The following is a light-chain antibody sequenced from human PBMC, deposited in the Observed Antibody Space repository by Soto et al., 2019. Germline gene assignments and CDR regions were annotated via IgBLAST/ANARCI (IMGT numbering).Light chain of an antibody. CDR3: QQYGSSGT. Sequence: EIVLTQSPGTLSLSPGERATLSCRASQGFNNNYLAWYQQKPGQAPRLVIYGASSRATGIPDRFSASGSGTDYTLTICRLEPEDFAVYYCQQYGSSGTFGQVTKVDI. V-gene: IGKV3-20*01. CDR2: GAS. J-gene: IGKJ1*01. CDR1: QGFNNNY.